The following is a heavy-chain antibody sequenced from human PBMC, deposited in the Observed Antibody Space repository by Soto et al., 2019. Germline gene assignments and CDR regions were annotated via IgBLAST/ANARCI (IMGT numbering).Heavy chain of an antibody. J-gene: IGHJ4*02. Sequence: PSETLSLTCTVSGGSVSSGSYYWSWIRQPPGKGLEWIGYIYYSGSTNYNPSLKSRVTISVDTSKNQFSLKLSSVTAADTAVYYCASGPEYYDSSGYYQKFDYWGKGTLVTVAS. V-gene: IGHV4-61*01. CDR1: GGSVSSGSYY. D-gene: IGHD3-22*01. CDR3: ASGPEYYDSSGYYQKFDY. CDR2: IYYSGST.